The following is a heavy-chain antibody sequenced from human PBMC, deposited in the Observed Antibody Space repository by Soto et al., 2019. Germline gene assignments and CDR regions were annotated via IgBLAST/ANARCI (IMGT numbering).Heavy chain of an antibody. J-gene: IGHJ6*02. D-gene: IGHD6-19*01. CDR2: INHSGST. Sequence: SETLSLTCAVYGGSFSGYYWSWIRQPPGEGLEWIGEINHSGSTNYNPSLKSRVTISVDTSKNQFSLKLSSVTAADTAVYYCARVKTVAGTKGGYYYYYGMDVWGQGTTVTVSS. CDR1: GGSFSGYY. V-gene: IGHV4-34*01. CDR3: ARVKTVAGTKGGYYYYYGMDV.